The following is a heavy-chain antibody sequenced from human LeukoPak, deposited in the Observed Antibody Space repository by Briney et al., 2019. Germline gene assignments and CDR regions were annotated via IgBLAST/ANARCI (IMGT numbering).Heavy chain of an antibody. CDR1: GFTFSSYA. D-gene: IGHD3-10*01. V-gene: IGHV3-23*01. Sequence: GGSLRLSCAASGFTFSSYAMSWVRQAPGKGLEWVSAISGSGGSTYYADSVKGRFTISRDNSKNTLYLQMNSLRAEDMAVYYCAKRDYYGSGSYYNLFDYWGQGTLVTVSS. J-gene: IGHJ4*02. CDR3: AKRDYYGSGSYYNLFDY. CDR2: ISGSGGST.